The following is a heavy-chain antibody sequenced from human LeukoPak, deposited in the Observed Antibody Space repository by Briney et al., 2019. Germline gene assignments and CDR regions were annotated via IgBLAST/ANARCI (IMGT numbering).Heavy chain of an antibody. V-gene: IGHV1-2*02. CDR3: ARGEQQLVLYYYCRDV. CDR2: INPNSGGT. Sequence: ASVKASYNASGYTFTGYYMHWVRQAPGQGLEWMGWINPNSGGTNYAQKFQGRVTMTRDTSISTAYMELSRLRSDDTAVYYCARGEQQLVLYYYCRDVWRKGTTVTVSS. D-gene: IGHD6-13*01. J-gene: IGHJ6*03. CDR1: GYTFTGYY.